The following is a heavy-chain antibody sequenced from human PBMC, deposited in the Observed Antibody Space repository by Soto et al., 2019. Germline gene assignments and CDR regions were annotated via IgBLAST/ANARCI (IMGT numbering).Heavy chain of an antibody. D-gene: IGHD6-19*01. CDR3: ARDRGVAPPVAGNTHYYYHMDV. Sequence: QDQLVQSGVEVKKPGASVKVSCKASGYSFTNYGITWVRQAPGQGFEWMGWISAYNGNTNYAQKFRGRVSLTTDASTSTAYLELRSLRSDDTAVYYCARDRGVAPPVAGNTHYYYHMDVWGKGTTVTVSS. J-gene: IGHJ6*03. CDR1: GYSFTNYG. V-gene: IGHV1-18*01. CDR2: ISAYNGNT.